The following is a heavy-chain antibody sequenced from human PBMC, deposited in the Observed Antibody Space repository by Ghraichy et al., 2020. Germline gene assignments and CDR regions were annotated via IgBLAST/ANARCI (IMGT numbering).Heavy chain of an antibody. CDR2: IKSKTEGGTT. V-gene: IGHV3-15*01. J-gene: IGHJ6*02. Sequence: GGSLRLSCAASGFTFSNAWMSWVRQAPGKGLEWVGSIKSKTEGGTTDYAAPVKGRFTISRDDSKNTLYLQMNSLKTEDTAVYYCTTERCSSTSCYTAAYYYGMDVWGQGTTVTVSS. CDR1: GFTFSNAW. CDR3: TTERCSSTSCYTAAYYYGMDV. D-gene: IGHD2-2*02.